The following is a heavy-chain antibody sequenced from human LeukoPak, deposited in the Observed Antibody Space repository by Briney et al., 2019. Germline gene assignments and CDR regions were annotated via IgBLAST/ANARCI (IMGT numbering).Heavy chain of an antibody. D-gene: IGHD5-18*01. V-gene: IGHV3-74*01. CDR1: GFTFSSYW. Sequence: GGSLRLSCAASGFTFSSYWMHWVRQAPGKGLVWVSRINSDGSSTSYADSVKGRFTISRDNAKNTLYLQMNSLRAEDTAVFYCAGVGTPMVTIVAPYYMDVWGKGTTVTVSS. CDR2: INSDGSST. J-gene: IGHJ6*03. CDR3: AGVGTPMVTIVAPYYMDV.